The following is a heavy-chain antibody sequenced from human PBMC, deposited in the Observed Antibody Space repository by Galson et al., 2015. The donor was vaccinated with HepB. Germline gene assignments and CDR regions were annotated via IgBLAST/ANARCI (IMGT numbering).Heavy chain of an antibody. CDR3: ARDYVVVPAAIPGYGMDV. J-gene: IGHJ6*02. V-gene: IGHV3-33*01. Sequence: SLRLSCAASGFTFSSYGMHWVRQAPGKGLEWVAVIWYDGSNKYYADSVKGRFTISRDNSKNTLYLQMNSLRAEDTAVYYCARDYVVVPAAIPGYGMDVWGQGTTVT. CDR1: GFTFSSYG. CDR2: IWYDGSNK. D-gene: IGHD2-2*02.